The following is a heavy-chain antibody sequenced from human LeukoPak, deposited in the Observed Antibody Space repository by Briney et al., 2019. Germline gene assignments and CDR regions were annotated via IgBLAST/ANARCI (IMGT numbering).Heavy chain of an antibody. CDR2: IYYSGST. CDR3: AREKGFGELLIDY. CDR1: GGSISSYY. D-gene: IGHD3-10*01. Sequence: SETLSLTCTVSGGSISSYYWSWIRQPPGKGLEWIGYIYYSGSTNYNPSLKSRVTISVDTSKNQFSLKLSSETAADTAVYYCAREKGFGELLIDYWGQGTLVTVSS. J-gene: IGHJ4*02. V-gene: IGHV4-59*01.